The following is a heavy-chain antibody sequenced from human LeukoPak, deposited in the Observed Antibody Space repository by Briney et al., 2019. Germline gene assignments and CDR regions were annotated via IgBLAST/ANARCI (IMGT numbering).Heavy chain of an antibody. V-gene: IGHV4-4*02. J-gene: IGHJ6*02. CDR2: IYHSGST. Sequence: SETLSLTCAVSGGSISRSNWWSWVRQPPGKGLEWIGEIYHSGSTNYNPSLKSRVTISVDTSKNQFSLKLSSVTAADTAVYYCARGRNVYSSSWYEHNYYYYGMDVWGQGTTVTVSS. CDR3: ARGRNVYSSSWYEHNYYYYGMDV. CDR1: GGSISRSNW. D-gene: IGHD6-13*01.